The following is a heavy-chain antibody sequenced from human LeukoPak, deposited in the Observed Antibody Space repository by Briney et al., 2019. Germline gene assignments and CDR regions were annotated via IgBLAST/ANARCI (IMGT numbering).Heavy chain of an antibody. Sequence: GGSLRLSCAASGFTFSDYYMSWIRQAPGKGLEWVSYISSSGSTIYYADSVKGRFTISRDNAKNSLYLQMNSLRAEDTAVYYCARNLRITMVRGVIYYYYMDVWGKRTTVTVSS. CDR3: ARNLRITMVRGVIYYYYMDV. CDR2: ISSSGSTI. J-gene: IGHJ6*03. V-gene: IGHV3-11*04. D-gene: IGHD3-10*01. CDR1: GFTFSDYY.